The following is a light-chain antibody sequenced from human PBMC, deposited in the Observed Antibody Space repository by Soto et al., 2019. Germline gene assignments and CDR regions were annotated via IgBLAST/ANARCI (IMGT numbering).Light chain of an antibody. J-gene: IGLJ2*01. CDR3: AAWDASLTGVV. V-gene: IGLV1-44*01. Sequence: QSVLTQPPSASGTPGQRVTISCSGSSSNIGRNAVNWYQQLSGTAPKLLIYSDHQRPSGVPDRFSGSKSGTSASLAVSGLQSDDEAHYFCAAWDASLTGVVFGGGTKLTVL. CDR2: SDH. CDR1: SSNIGRNA.